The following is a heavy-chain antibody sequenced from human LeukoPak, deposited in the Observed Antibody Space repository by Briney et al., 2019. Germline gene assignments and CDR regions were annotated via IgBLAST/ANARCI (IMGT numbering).Heavy chain of an antibody. CDR1: GGSLSSYY. J-gene: IGHJ4*02. Sequence: SETLSLTCTVCGGSLSSYYWSWLRQPAAKGLEWIGRIYTSGSTNYNPSLKSRVPMPVDTSKNQFSLKLSSVTPAHTAVYYCASGNYGDQRFDYWGQGTLLTVSS. V-gene: IGHV4-4*07. CDR2: IYTSGST. D-gene: IGHD4-17*01. CDR3: ASGNYGDQRFDY.